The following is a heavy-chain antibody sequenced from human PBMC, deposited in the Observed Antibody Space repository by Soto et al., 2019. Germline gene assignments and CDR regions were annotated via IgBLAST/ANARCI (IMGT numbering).Heavy chain of an antibody. CDR3: ARVKGGTTRRAFDS. CDR1: GDSISSGGYY. D-gene: IGHD1-7*01. CDR2: IYDNGGA. V-gene: IGHV4-31*03. J-gene: IGHJ4*02. Sequence: QVQLQESGPGLVKPSQTLSLTCTVSGDSISSGGYYWSWIRQHPGKGLEWIGYIYDNGGAYYSPALRGRVVISLDRSENQFSLRPSSVTAADTAVYYCARVKGGTTRRAFDSWGQGTLVTVSS.